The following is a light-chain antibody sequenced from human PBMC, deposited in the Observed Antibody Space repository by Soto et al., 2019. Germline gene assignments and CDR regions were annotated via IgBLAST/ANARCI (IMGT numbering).Light chain of an antibody. CDR1: QTISIW. Sequence: DIQMTQSPSTLSTSVGDRVTLTCRASQTISIWLAWYQQKPGKAPKLLIQGASNLESGVPSRFNGSGSGTEFTLTISGLQSDDFSTYYCQQYARQPYTFGQGTKLESK. J-gene: IGKJ2*01. CDR2: GAS. V-gene: IGKV1-5*03. CDR3: QQYARQPYT.